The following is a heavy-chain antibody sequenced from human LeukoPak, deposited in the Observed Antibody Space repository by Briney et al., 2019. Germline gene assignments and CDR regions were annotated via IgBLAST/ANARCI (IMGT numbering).Heavy chain of an antibody. CDR3: ARSPGNAFDI. CDR2: IYYSGST. CDR1: GGSISSGGYY. V-gene: IGHV4-30-4*08. J-gene: IGHJ3*02. Sequence: PSETLSLTCIVSGGSISSGGYYWSWIRQHPGTGLEWIGYIYYSGSTYYNPSLKSRVTISVDTSKNQFSLKLSSVTAADTAVYYCARSPGNAFDIWGQGTMVTVSS.